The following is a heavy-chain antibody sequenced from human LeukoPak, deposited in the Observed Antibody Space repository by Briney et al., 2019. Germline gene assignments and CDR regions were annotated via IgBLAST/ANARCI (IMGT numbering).Heavy chain of an antibody. D-gene: IGHD2-15*01. J-gene: IGHJ6*02. V-gene: IGHV4-61*01. CDR1: GGSVSSGSYY. CDR3: ARVQVAATRGDYYYYGMDV. Sequence: SETLSLTCTVSGGSVSSGSYYWSWIRQPPGKGLEWIGYIYYSGSTNYNPSLKSRVTTSVDTSKNQFSLKLSSVTAADTAAYYCARVQVAATRGDYYYYGMDVWGQGTTVTVSS. CDR2: IYYSGST.